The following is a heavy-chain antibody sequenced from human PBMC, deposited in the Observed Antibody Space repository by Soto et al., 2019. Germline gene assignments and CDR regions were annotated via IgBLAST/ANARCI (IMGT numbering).Heavy chain of an antibody. J-gene: IGHJ4*02. D-gene: IGHD2-15*01. CDR3: AREYCSGGRCYSYYFDY. CDR2: ISSSGSTI. CDR1: GFTFSSYE. V-gene: IGHV3-48*03. Sequence: GGSLRLSCAASGFTFSSYEMNWVRQAPGKGLEWVSYISSSGSTIYYADSVKGRFTISRDNAKNSLYLQMNSLRAEDTAVYYCAREYCSGGRCYSYYFDYWGQGNLVTVSS.